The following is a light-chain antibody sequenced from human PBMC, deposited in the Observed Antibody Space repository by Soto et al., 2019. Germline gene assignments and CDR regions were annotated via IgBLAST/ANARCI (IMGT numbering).Light chain of an antibody. CDR3: QQYGSSPRT. Sequence: EIVLTQAPGTLSLSPGDRATLSCRASQSVSTSSLAWYQQRPGQDPRLLIYLASIRPTGIPDRFSGSGSGTDFTLTINRLEPEDFAVYYCQQYGSSPRTFGQGTKVEIK. CDR2: LAS. V-gene: IGKV3-20*01. CDR1: QSVSTSS. J-gene: IGKJ1*01.